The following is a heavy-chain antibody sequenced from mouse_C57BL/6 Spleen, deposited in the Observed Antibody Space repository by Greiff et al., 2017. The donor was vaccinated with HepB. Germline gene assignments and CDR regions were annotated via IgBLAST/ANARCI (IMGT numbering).Heavy chain of an antibody. D-gene: IGHD2-4*01. CDR2: ISSGSSTI. CDR1: GFTFSDYG. CDR3: ARPGDYGVYFDY. Sequence: EVKVVESGGGLVKPGGSLKLSCAASGFTFSDYGMHWVRQAPEKGLEWVAYISSGSSTIYYADTVKGRFTISRDNAKNTLFLQMTSLRSEDTAIYYCARPGDYGVYFDYWGQGTTLTVSS. J-gene: IGHJ2*01. V-gene: IGHV5-17*01.